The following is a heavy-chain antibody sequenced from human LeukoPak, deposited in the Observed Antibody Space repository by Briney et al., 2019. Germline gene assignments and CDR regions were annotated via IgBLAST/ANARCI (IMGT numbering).Heavy chain of an antibody. J-gene: IGHJ4*02. V-gene: IGHV3-7*01. CDR3: ARDGGPYCSSTSCTDY. D-gene: IGHD2-2*01. CDR2: IKQDGSEK. CDR1: GFTFSSYW. Sequence: GGSLRLSCAASGFTFSSYWMSWVRQAPGKGLEWVANIKQDGSEKYYVDSVKGRFTISRDNAKNSLYLQMNSLRAEDTAVYYCARDGGPYCSSTSCTDYWGQGTLVTVSS.